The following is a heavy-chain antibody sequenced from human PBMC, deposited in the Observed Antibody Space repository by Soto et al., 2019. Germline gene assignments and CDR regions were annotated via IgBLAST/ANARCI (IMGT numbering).Heavy chain of an antibody. CDR3: AREVYETSGYYIDY. Sequence: SETLSPPCTGSGGSVSSYYWGLIRQPPGKGLEWIGDIYYTGSTTYNPSLKSRVTVSVDTSKNQFSLKLSSVTAADTAVYYCAREVYETSGYYIDYWGQGTLVTVSS. CDR2: IYYTGST. D-gene: IGHD3-22*01. J-gene: IGHJ4*02. CDR1: GGSVSSYY. V-gene: IGHV4-59*02.